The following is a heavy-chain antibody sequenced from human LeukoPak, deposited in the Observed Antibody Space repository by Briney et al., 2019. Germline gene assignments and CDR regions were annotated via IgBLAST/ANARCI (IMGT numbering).Heavy chain of an antibody. CDR1: GFTFSSCA. J-gene: IGHJ3*02. Sequence: GGSLRLSCAASGFTFSSCAMSWVRQAPGKGLEWVSAISGSGGNTFYADSVKGRFTISRDNSKNTLYLQMNSLRAEDTAVYYCARDWPSEWQHLPDYDAVDIWGQGTMVTVSS. CDR3: ARDWPSEWQHLPDYDAVDI. V-gene: IGHV3-23*01. D-gene: IGHD6-13*01. CDR2: ISGSGGNT.